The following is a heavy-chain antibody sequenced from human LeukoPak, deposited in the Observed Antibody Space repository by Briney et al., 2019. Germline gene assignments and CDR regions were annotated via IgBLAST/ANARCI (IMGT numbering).Heavy chain of an antibody. J-gene: IGHJ4*02. D-gene: IGHD6-19*01. CDR2: IYYSGST. Sequence: SETLSLTCTVSGGSISSYYWSWIRQPPGKGLEWIGYIYYSGSTNYNPSLKSRVTISVDTSKNQFSLKLSSVTAADTAVYYCARDEYSSGWSYWGQGTLVTVFS. CDR1: GGSISSYY. CDR3: ARDEYSSGWSY. V-gene: IGHV4-59*01.